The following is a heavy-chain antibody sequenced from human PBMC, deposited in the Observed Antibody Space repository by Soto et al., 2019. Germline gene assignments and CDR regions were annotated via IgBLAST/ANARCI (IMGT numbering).Heavy chain of an antibody. D-gene: IGHD3-3*01. Sequence: PSETLSLTCAVYCGSSSGYYWSWFRQPPGKGLEWIGEINHSGSTNYNPSLKRRVTISVDTSNNRFSLKLSSVTAADTAVYYWARLTGYYDFSSGYYTYYYYGIDAWGQGTTVT. CDR1: CGSSSGYY. CDR3: ARLTGYYDFSSGYYTYYYYGIDA. V-gene: IGHV4-34*01. CDR2: INHSGST. J-gene: IGHJ6*02.